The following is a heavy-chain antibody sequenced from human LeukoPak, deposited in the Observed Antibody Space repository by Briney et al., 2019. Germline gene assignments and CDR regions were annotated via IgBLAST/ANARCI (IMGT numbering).Heavy chain of an antibody. CDR1: GGSFSGYY. CDR2: INHSGST. Sequence: PSETLSLTCAVYGGSFSGYYWSWIRQPPGKGLEWIGEINHSGSTNYNPSLKSRVTISVDTSKNQFSLKLSSVTAADTAVSYCARSAGLIYYFDYWGQGTLVTVSS. CDR3: ARSAGLIYYFDY. J-gene: IGHJ4*02. D-gene: IGHD6-19*01. V-gene: IGHV4-34*01.